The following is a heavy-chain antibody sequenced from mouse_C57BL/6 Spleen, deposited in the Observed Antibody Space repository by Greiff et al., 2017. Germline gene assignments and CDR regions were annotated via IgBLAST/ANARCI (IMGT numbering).Heavy chain of an antibody. CDR1: GYAFSSSW. Sequence: VQRVESGPELVKPGASVKISCKASGYAFSSSWMNWVKQRPGKGLEWIGRIYPGDGDTNYNGKFKGKATLTADKSSSTAYMQLSSLTSEDSAVYFCARSDYSNYGAYWGQGTLVTVSA. CDR3: ARSDYSNYGAY. CDR2: IYPGDGDT. D-gene: IGHD2-5*01. J-gene: IGHJ3*01. V-gene: IGHV1-82*01.